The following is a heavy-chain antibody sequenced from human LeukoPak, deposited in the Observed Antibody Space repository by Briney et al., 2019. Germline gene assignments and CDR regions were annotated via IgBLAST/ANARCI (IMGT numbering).Heavy chain of an antibody. CDR3: ARGPYYDSSGYYANLDY. V-gene: IGHV1-2*02. CDR1: GYTFTGYY. CDR2: INPNSGGT. D-gene: IGHD3-22*01. Sequence: ASVKVSCKASGYTFTGYYMHWVRQAPGQGLEWMGWINPNSGGTNYAQKFQGRVTMTRDTSISTAYMELSRLRSDDTAVYYCARGPYYDSSGYYANLDYWGQGTLVTVSS. J-gene: IGHJ4*02.